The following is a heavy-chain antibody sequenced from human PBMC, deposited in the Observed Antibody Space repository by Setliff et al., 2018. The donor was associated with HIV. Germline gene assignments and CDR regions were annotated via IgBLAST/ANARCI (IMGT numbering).Heavy chain of an antibody. D-gene: IGHD6-13*01. V-gene: IGHV4-4*02. Sequence: SETLSLTCAVSGGSISGTNWWSWVRQPPGKGLEWIGEIYHTGSTNYNPSLKSRVTISVDKSKNQFSLELSSVTAADTAVYYCARGGGGSWLLYYGMDVWGQGTTVTVSS. CDR2: IYHTGST. CDR1: GGSISGTNW. CDR3: ARGGGGSWLLYYGMDV. J-gene: IGHJ6*02.